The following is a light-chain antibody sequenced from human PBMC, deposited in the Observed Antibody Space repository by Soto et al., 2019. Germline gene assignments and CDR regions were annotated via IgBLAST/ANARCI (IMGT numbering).Light chain of an antibody. CDR3: QQYGSSPRT. CDR2: AAS. J-gene: IGKJ5*01. Sequence: MQMTQSPSSQSASFGDRVTITWRASQSIRSYLNWNQQKPGKAPKLLIYAASTLQSGVPSRFSGSGSGTEFTLTISRLENEDFAVYYCQQYGSSPRTFGQGTRLEI. CDR1: QSIRSY. V-gene: IGKV1-39*01.